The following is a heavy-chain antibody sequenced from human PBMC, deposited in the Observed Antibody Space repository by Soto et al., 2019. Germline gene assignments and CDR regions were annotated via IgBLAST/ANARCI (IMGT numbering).Heavy chain of an antibody. CDR2: ISSSGSTI. Sequence: QVQLVESGGGLVKPGGSLRLSCAASGFTFSDYYMSWIRQAPGKGLEWVSYISSSGSTIYYADSVKGRFTISRDNAKNSLYLQMNSLRAEDTAVYYWARDSHRFIAARPWFDPWGQGTLVTVSS. D-gene: IGHD6-6*01. J-gene: IGHJ5*02. V-gene: IGHV3-11*01. CDR1: GFTFSDYY. CDR3: ARDSHRFIAARPWFDP.